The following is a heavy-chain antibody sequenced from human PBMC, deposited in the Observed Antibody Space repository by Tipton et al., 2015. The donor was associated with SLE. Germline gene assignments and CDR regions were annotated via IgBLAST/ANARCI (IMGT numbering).Heavy chain of an antibody. CDR2: IYTSGST. V-gene: IGHV4-61*02. CDR3: ARDSAGGGDI. J-gene: IGHJ3*02. Sequence: TLSLTCTVSGGSISSGSYYWSWIRQPAGKGLEWIGRIYTSGSTNYNPSLKSRVTISVDTSKNQFSLKLSSGTAADTAVYYCARDSAGGGDIWGQGTMVTVSS. D-gene: IGHD3-10*01. CDR1: GGSISSGSYY.